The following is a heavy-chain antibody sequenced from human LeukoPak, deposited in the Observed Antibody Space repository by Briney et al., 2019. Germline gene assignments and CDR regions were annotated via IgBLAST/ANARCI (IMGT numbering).Heavy chain of an antibody. Sequence: GGSLRLSCAASGYTFSGYWMHWVRQVPGKGLVWVSRINSDGSSTSYADSVKGRFTISRDNAKNTLFLQMNSLRAEDTAVYYCVRDHLYGFDYWGQGTLITVSS. D-gene: IGHD4-17*01. CDR2: INSDGSST. V-gene: IGHV3-74*01. CDR3: VRDHLYGFDY. CDR1: GYTFSGYW. J-gene: IGHJ4*02.